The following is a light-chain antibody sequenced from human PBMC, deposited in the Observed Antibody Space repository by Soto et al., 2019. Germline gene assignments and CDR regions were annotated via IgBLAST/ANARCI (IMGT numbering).Light chain of an antibody. CDR3: QQYNDWPWT. Sequence: EIVMTQSPATLSVSPGERATLSCRAIQSVSSNLACYQQKTGQAPRLLIYGASTRATGIPARFSCSGSGTECTLNISSLQSEDFAVYYCQQYNDWPWTFGQGTKVEIK. V-gene: IGKV3-15*01. J-gene: IGKJ1*01. CDR2: GAS. CDR1: QSVSSN.